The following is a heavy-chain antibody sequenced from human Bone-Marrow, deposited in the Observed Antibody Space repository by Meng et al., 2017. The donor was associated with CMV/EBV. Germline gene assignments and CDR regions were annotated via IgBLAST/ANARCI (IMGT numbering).Heavy chain of an antibody. CDR1: GFTFSSYW. CDR3: ARDLRRNLDY. Sequence: GESLKISCAASGFTFSSYWMHWVRQAPGKGLVWVSAISGSGGSTYYADSVKGRFTISRDNSKNTLYLQMNSLRAEDTAVYYCARDLRRNLDYWGQGTLVTVSS. V-gene: IGHV3-23*01. J-gene: IGHJ4*02. CDR2: ISGSGGST. D-gene: IGHD4-17*01.